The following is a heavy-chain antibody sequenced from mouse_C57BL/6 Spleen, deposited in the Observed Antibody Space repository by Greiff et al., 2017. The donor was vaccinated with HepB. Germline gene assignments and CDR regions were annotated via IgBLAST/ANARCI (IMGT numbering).Heavy chain of an antibody. CDR1: GYTFTDYY. CDR3: ARSEYYGSSPWFAY. D-gene: IGHD1-1*01. V-gene: IGHV1-26*01. J-gene: IGHJ3*01. Sequence: EVQLQQSGPELVKPGASVKISCKASGYTFTDYYMNWVKQSHGKSLEWIGDINPNNGGTSYNQKFKGKATLTVDKSSSTAYMELRSLTSEDSAVYYCARSEYYGSSPWFAYWGQGTLVTVSA. CDR2: INPNNGGT.